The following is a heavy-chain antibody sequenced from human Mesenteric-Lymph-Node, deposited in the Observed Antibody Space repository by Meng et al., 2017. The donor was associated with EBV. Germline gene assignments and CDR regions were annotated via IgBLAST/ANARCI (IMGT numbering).Heavy chain of an antibody. V-gene: IGHV2-5*02. CDR3: AHRLEAFDH. J-gene: IGHJ4*02. CDR2: IYWDDDK. Sequence: QITLKEPGPTLVKPTQTLTLTCTFAGFSLSTSGVGVGWIRQPPEKALEWLALIYWDDDKRYSPSLKSRLTITKDTSKNQVVLTMTNMDPVDTATYYCAHRLEAFDHWGQGTLVTVSS. CDR1: GFSLSTSGVG. D-gene: IGHD1-1*01.